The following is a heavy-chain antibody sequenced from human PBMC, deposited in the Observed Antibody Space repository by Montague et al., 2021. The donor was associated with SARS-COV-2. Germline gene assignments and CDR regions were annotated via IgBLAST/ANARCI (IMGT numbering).Heavy chain of an antibody. CDR3: ARDDPYRTNGVCYTGNWFDP. D-gene: IGHD2-8*01. J-gene: IGHJ5*02. CDR2: TYYRSKWYN. V-gene: IGHV6-1*01. CDR1: GDSVSSNSAA. Sequence: CAISGDSVSSNSAAWNWIRQSPSRGLEWLVGTYYRSKWYNDYAVSVKGRITINPDTSKNQFSLQLNSVTPEDTAVYYCARDDPYRTNGVCYTGNWFDPWGQGTLVTVSS.